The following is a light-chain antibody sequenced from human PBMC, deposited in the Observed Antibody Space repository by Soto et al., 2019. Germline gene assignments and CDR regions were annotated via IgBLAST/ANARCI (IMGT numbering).Light chain of an antibody. CDR1: QSLSSS. J-gene: IGKJ1*01. Sequence: KLLTQSPGTLSLSPGERPTLFCRASQSLSSSLAWYQQKSGQAPRLIIYGTSRRATGVPVRFSGSGSGTDFTLTISSLQSEDFGVYFCQQYDNWPWTFGQGTKVEMK. CDR2: GTS. V-gene: IGKV3-15*01. CDR3: QQYDNWPWT.